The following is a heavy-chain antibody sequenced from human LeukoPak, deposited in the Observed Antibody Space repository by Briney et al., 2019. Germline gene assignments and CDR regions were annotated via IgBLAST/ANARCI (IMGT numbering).Heavy chain of an antibody. CDR3: ARHLGGSYYNSWFDP. V-gene: IGHV4-34*01. CDR2: SNHSGST. CDR1: GGSFSGYY. D-gene: IGHD1-26*01. Sequence: SETLSLTCAVYGGSFSGYYWSWIRQPPGKGLEWMGESNHSGSTNYNPSLKSRVTISVYTSKNQFSLNLSSVTAAATAVSYSARHLGGSYYNSWFDPWGQGTLVTVSS. J-gene: IGHJ5*02.